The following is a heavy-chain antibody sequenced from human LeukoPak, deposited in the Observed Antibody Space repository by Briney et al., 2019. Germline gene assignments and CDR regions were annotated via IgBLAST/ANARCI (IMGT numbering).Heavy chain of an antibody. CDR1: GYTFTSYG. D-gene: IGHD5-18*01. Sequence: ASVKVSCKASGYTFTSYGISWERQAPGQGLEWMGGISAYNGNTNYAQEHTGRVTMTTDTSTSTAYMELRSLRSDDTAVYYCARDGMDTAMVPFGYWGQGTLVTVSS. V-gene: IGHV1-18*04. CDR2: ISAYNGNT. J-gene: IGHJ4*02. CDR3: ARDGMDTAMVPFGY.